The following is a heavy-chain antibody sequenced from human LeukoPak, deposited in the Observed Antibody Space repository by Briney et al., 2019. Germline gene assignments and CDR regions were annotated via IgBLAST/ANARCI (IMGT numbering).Heavy chain of an antibody. Sequence: GGSLRLSCAASGFTFSSYGMPWVRQAPGKGLEWEAVISYDGSNKYYADSVKGRFTISRDNSKNTLYLQMNSLRAEDTAVYYCAKGPEVLLAPFDYWGQGTLVTVSS. CDR2: ISYDGSNK. V-gene: IGHV3-30*18. J-gene: IGHJ4*02. CDR3: AKGPEVLLAPFDY. D-gene: IGHD2-8*01. CDR1: GFTFSSYG.